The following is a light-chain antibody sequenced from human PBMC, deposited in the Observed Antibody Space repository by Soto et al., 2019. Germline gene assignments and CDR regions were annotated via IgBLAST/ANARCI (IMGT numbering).Light chain of an antibody. CDR3: CSYVGSSTWV. Sequence: QSALTQPASVSGSPGQSITISCTGTSSDVGSYNLVSWYQQHPGKAPKLMIYEGSKRPSGASNRFSGSKSGKTASLTLSGLQAEDEADYYCCSYVGSSTWVFGGGTKLTVL. J-gene: IGLJ3*02. V-gene: IGLV2-23*01. CDR1: SSDVGSYNL. CDR2: EGS.